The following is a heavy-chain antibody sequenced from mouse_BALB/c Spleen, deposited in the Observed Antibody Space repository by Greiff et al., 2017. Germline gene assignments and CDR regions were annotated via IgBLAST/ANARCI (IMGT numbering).Heavy chain of an antibody. Sequence: EVKLVGSGGGLVKPGGSLKLSCAASGFTFSDYYMYWVRQTPEKRLEWVATISDGGSYTYYPDSVKGRFTISRDNAKNNLYLQMSSLKSEDTAMYYCARAKLRYWYFDVGGAGTTVTVSS. CDR2: ISDGGSYT. CDR1: GFTFSDYY. J-gene: IGHJ1*01. D-gene: IGHD1-1*01. V-gene: IGHV5-4*02. CDR3: ARAKLRYWYFDV.